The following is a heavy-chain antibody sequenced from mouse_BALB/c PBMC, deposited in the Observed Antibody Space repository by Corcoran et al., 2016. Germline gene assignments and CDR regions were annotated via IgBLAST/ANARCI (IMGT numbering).Heavy chain of an antibody. V-gene: IGHV9-1*02. CDR1: GYTFTNYG. CDR3: ARARDSSGYYAMDY. D-gene: IGHD3-2*01. J-gene: IGHJ4*01. Sequence: QIQLVQSGPELKKPGETVKISCKASGYTFTNYGMNWVKQAPGKGLKWMGWINTYTGEPTYADDFKGRFAFSLETSASTAYLQSNNLKNEDMATYFCARARDSSGYYAMDYWGQGTSVTVSS. CDR2: INTYTGEP.